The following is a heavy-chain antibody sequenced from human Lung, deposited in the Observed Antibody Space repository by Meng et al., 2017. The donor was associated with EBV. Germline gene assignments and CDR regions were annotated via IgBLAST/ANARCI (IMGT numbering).Heavy chain of an antibody. V-gene: IGHV1-18*01. D-gene: IGHD1-26*01. Sequence: QAQLVKSGGEVKKPGASVKVSCKASGYTVTNDGITWVRQAPGQGLEWMGWINAYNGDTNYAQTLQGRVTMTTDTSTSTAYMELRSLRSDDTAVYYCARVEVGITSGDYWGQGTLVTVSS. CDR3: ARVEVGITSGDY. CDR1: GYTVTNDG. J-gene: IGHJ4*02. CDR2: INAYNGDT.